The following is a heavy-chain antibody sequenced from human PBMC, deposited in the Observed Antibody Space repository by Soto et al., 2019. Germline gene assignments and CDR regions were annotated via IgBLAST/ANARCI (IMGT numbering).Heavy chain of an antibody. CDR1: GFTVSSNY. CDR3: ARLLTYYDILTGYGLDY. J-gene: IGHJ4*02. V-gene: IGHV3-66*01. Sequence: HPGGSLRLSCAASGFTVSSNYMSWVRQAPGKGLEWVSVIYSGGSTYYADSVKGRFTISRDNSKNTLYLQMNSLRAEDTAVYYCARLLTYYDILTGYGLDYWGQGT. D-gene: IGHD3-9*01. CDR2: IYSGGST.